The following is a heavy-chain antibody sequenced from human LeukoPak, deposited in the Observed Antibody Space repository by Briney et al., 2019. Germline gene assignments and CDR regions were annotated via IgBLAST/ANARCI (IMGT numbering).Heavy chain of an antibody. J-gene: IGHJ4*02. V-gene: IGHV1-69*13. D-gene: IGHD6-6*01. CDR1: GGTFSSYA. CDR3: ARMSAARPGGFDY. CDR2: IIPIFGTA. Sequence: SVKVSCKASGGTFSSYAISWVRQAPGQGLEWMGGIIPIFGTANYAQKFQGRVTITADESTSTAYMELSSLRSKDTAVYYCARMSAARPGGFDYWGQGTLVTVSS.